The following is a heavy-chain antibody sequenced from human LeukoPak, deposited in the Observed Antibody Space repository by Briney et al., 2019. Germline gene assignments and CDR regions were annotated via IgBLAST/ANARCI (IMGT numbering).Heavy chain of an antibody. Sequence: TSETLSLTCAVSGYSISSGYYWGWIRQPPGKGLEWIGSIYHSGSTYHNPSLKSRVTISVDTSKNQFSLKLSSVTAADTAVYYCARGYSSGRKDYWGQGTLVTVSS. CDR3: ARGYSSGRKDY. CDR2: IYHSGST. D-gene: IGHD6-19*01. V-gene: IGHV4-38-2*01. J-gene: IGHJ4*02. CDR1: GYSISSGYY.